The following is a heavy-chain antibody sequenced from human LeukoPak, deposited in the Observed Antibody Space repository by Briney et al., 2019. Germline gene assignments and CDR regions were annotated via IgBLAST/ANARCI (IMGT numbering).Heavy chain of an antibody. J-gene: IGHJ4*02. CDR2: INHSGSI. D-gene: IGHD5-24*01. CDR3: ARVRRMATITGYYFDY. V-gene: IGHV4-34*01. CDR1: GGSFSGYF. Sequence: KASETLSLTCAVCGGSFSGYFWSWIRQPPGKGLEWLGEINHSGSINYNPSLKSRVNISVDTSKNQFSLKLSSVTAADTAVYYCARVRRMATITGYYFDYWGQGTLVTVSS.